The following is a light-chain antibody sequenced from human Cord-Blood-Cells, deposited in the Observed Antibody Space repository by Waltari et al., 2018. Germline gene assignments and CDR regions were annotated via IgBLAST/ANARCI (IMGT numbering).Light chain of an antibody. J-gene: IGLJ2*01. Sequence: QSALTQPASVSGSPGQSITISCTGTSSYVGGYTYVSWYQQHPGKAPKLMIYDVSKRPSGVSNRFSGSKSGNTASLTISGLQAEDEADYYCSSYTSSSTVVFGGGTKLTVL. CDR1: SSYVGGYTY. CDR3: SSYTSSSTVV. CDR2: DVS. V-gene: IGLV2-14*01.